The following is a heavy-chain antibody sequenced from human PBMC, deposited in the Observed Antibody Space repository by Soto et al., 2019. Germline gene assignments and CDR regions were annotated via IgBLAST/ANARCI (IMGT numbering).Heavy chain of an antibody. CDR3: ARLRDSDGMDV. D-gene: IGHD1-26*01. V-gene: IGHV1-69*02. Sequence: QVQLVQSGAEVKKPGSSVKVSCKASGGTFSSYTISWVRQAPGQGLEWMGRINPILGIANFAQKFKGRATISAEKSTSTDYMELSSLRSEDTAVYYCARLRDSDGMDVWGQGTTVTVSS. CDR1: GGTFSSYT. CDR2: INPILGIA. J-gene: IGHJ6*02.